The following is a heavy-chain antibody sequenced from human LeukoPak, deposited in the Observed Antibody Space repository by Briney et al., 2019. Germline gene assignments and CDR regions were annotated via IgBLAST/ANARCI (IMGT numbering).Heavy chain of an antibody. J-gene: IGHJ2*01. V-gene: IGHV3-30*03. CDR1: GFTFSMYG. CDR3: ARDTCGCGSGWHLYWYFDL. CDR2: ISPDGSGK. Sequence: PGRSLGLSCVISGFTFSMYGMHWVRQAPGKGLEWVAVISPDGSGKNYVDSVEGRFTISRDNSKNTLYVQMNSLRAEDTAVYYCARDTCGCGSGWHLYWYFDLWGRGTLVTVSS. D-gene: IGHD6-19*01.